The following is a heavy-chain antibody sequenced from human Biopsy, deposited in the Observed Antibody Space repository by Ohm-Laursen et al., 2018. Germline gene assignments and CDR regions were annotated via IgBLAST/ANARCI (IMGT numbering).Heavy chain of an antibody. CDR3: AREAIGYQLPCDD. D-gene: IGHD2-2*01. V-gene: IGHV1-69*11. CDR1: TGTFNSYG. Sequence: VKISCKAPTGTFNSYGIIWARQAPGQGLEWMGRIIPILRTTAYAQTFLGRVTITADSPTSTVDMDLTSLPSDDTAVYFCAREAIGYQLPCDDWGQGTLVTVSS. CDR2: IIPILRTT. J-gene: IGHJ4*02.